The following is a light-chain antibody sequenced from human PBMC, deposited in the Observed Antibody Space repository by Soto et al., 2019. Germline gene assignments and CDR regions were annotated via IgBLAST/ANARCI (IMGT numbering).Light chain of an antibody. V-gene: IGLV2-14*01. J-gene: IGLJ7*01. CDR1: SSDVGGYNY. Sequence: QSVLTQPASVSGSPGQSITISCTGTSSDVGGYNYVSWYQQHPGKAPKLMIYDVSNRPSGVSNRFSGSKSGNTASLTISGLQAEVEADYYCSSYTSSSTLVFGGGTQLTVL. CDR3: SSYTSSSTLV. CDR2: DVS.